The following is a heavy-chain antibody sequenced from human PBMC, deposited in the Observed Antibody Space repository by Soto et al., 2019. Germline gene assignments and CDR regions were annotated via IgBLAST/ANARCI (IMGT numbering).Heavy chain of an antibody. J-gene: IGHJ3*02. CDR1: GFTFSNYW. V-gene: IGHV3-74*01. Sequence: EVQLVESGGGLVQPGGSLTLSCAASGFTFSNYWMHWVRQAPGKGLVWVSRINSDGSSTTYADSVKGLFTISRDNAKNTLYREMNSLRAEDTAVYYCARRGAGFDIWGQGTMVTVSS. CDR2: INSDGSST. D-gene: IGHD6-19*01. CDR3: ARRGAGFDI.